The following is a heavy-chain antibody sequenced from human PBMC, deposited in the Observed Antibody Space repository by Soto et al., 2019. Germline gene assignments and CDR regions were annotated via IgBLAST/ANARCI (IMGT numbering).Heavy chain of an antibody. Sequence: QMQLVQSGTEVKKPGSWVRVSCKASGGTFSGNAITWVRQAPGQGLEWMGGIIPVFHRPKYAQKFQDRLTITADASTTTAYMELSSLRPEDTARYYCARDESSGGYWGPLAYWGQGTVVAVSS. J-gene: IGHJ4*02. CDR3: ARDESSGGYWGPLAY. CDR2: IIPVFHRP. V-gene: IGHV1-69*01. CDR1: GGTFSGNA. D-gene: IGHD1-26*01.